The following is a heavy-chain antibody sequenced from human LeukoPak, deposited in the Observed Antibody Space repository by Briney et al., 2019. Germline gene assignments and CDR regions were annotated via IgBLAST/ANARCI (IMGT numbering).Heavy chain of an antibody. CDR3: VAGINYDSSGPFDY. V-gene: IGHV1-2*02. Sequence: ASVKVFCKASGYTFTGYYMHWVRQAAGQGLERMGWINPNSGGTNYAQKFQGRVTITTDESTSTAYMELSSLRSEDTAVYYCVAGINYDSSGPFDYWGQGTLVTVSS. D-gene: IGHD3-22*01. J-gene: IGHJ4*02. CDR1: GYTFTGYY. CDR2: INPNSGGT.